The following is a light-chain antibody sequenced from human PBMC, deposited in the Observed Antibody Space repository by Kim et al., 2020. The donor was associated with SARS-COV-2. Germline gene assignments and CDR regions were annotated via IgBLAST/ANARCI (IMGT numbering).Light chain of an antibody. CDR2: AAS. J-gene: IGKJ4*01. Sequence: ASVGDRVTITCRASQDISHYLAWFQQQPGKAPKSLIHAASVLQSGVPSKFSGSGSGTDFTLTISSLQPEDFATYYCQQYYSYPQTFGGGTRVEIK. CDR3: QQYYSYPQT. V-gene: IGKV1-16*02. CDR1: QDISHY.